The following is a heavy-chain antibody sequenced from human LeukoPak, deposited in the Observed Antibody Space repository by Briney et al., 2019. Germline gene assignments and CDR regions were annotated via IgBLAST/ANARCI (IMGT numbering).Heavy chain of an antibody. CDR2: ISSSGSSI. D-gene: IGHD3-10*02. J-gene: IGHJ6*04. CDR1: GFTFSSYE. CDR3: AELGITMIGGV. V-gene: IGHV3-48*03. Sequence: PGGSLRLACAASGFTFSSYEMNWVRQAPGKGLEWVSYISSSGSSIYYADSVKGRFTISRDNAKNSLYLQMNSLRAEDTAVYYCAELGITMIGGVWGKGTTVTISS.